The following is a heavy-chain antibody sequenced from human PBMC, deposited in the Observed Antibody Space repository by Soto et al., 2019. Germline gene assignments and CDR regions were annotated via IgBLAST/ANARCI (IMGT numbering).Heavy chain of an antibody. D-gene: IGHD3-9*01. V-gene: IGHV4-30-2*01. J-gene: IGHJ4*02. Sequence: SVTKSLTRAVSEGSSSSVGYSCSWIRQPPGKGLEWIGYIYHSGSTYYNPSLKSRVTISVDRSKNQFSLKLSSVTAADTAVYYWARGRRQYFGPGFDYWAREPWSPSPQ. CDR1: EGSSSSVGYS. CDR2: IYHSGST. CDR3: ARGRRQYFGPGFDY.